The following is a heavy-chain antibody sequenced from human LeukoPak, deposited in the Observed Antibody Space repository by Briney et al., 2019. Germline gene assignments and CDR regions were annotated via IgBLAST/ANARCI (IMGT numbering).Heavy chain of an antibody. Sequence: GGSLRLSCAASGFPFSDYGMYWVRQAPGKGLEWLAVISHDGNNKYYADSVKGRITISRDNSMNTLYLQMNSLRAEDTAVYYCAKFSGSGASRSYFDYWGQGTLVTVSS. V-gene: IGHV3-30*18. CDR2: ISHDGNNK. CDR3: AKFSGSGASRSYFDY. D-gene: IGHD3-10*01. CDR1: GFPFSDYG. J-gene: IGHJ4*02.